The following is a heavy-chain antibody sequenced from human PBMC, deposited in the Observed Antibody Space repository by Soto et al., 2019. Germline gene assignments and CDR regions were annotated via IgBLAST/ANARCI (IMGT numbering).Heavy chain of an antibody. J-gene: IGHJ6*02. CDR1: GGSISSGGYY. CDR2: IYYSGST. Sequence: KPSETLSLTCTVSGGSISSGGYYWSWIRQHPGEGLEWVGYIYYSGSTYYNPSLKSRVTISVDTSKNQFSLKLSSVTAADTAVYYCARARVVPAAIVRYYYYGMDVWGQGTTVTVSS. D-gene: IGHD2-2*01. V-gene: IGHV4-31*03. CDR3: ARARVVPAAIVRYYYYGMDV.